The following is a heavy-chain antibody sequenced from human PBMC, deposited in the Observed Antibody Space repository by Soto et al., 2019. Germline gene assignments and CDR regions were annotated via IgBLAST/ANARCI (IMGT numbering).Heavy chain of an antibody. CDR2: TYYRSKWHN. V-gene: IGHV6-1*01. D-gene: IGHD1-26*01. Sequence: SQTLSLTCVVSGDSISSNSAAWNWIRQSPSRGLEYLGRTYYRSKWHNSYAVSVESRITINPDTSRNQISLQLKSVTPEDTGVYYCARGVSGSRAPNWFDPWGQGIPVTVSS. CDR1: GDSISSNSAA. J-gene: IGHJ5*02. CDR3: ARGVSGSRAPNWFDP.